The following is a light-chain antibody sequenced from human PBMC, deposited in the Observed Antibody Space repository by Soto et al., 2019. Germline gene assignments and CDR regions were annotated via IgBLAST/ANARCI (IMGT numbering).Light chain of an antibody. Sequence: IQLTQSTSSLSASVGDRVTITCRASQGISSYLAWYQQKPGKAPKLLIYAASRLQGGVPLRFSGSGSGTEFTLRISSLQPEDVAPYYCQQLDSFPLTFGQGTRPAVK. CDR2: AAS. V-gene: IGKV1-9*01. J-gene: IGKJ5*01. CDR3: QQLDSFPLT. CDR1: QGISSY.